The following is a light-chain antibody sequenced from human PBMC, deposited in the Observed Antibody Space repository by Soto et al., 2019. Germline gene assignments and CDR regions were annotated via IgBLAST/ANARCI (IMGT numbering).Light chain of an antibody. Sequence: DIQMTQSQSSVSASVGDRVTITFRASQDINTWLAWYQKKPWKAPKLLIYAAYNLLSGVPSRFSGSGSGTDFTLTISSLQTEDFATYYCQQANSFPLTFGGGTKVEIK. V-gene: IGKV1D-12*01. CDR2: AAY. CDR1: QDINTW. CDR3: QQANSFPLT. J-gene: IGKJ4*01.